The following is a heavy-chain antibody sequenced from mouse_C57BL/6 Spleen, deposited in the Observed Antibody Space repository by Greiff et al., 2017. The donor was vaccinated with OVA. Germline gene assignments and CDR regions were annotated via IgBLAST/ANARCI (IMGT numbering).Heavy chain of an antibody. CDR3: ARRGKNTTGFDY. CDR2: INPNNGGT. D-gene: IGHD1-1*01. J-gene: IGHJ2*01. CDR1: GYTFTDYN. Sequence: EVKLVESGPELVKPGASVKIPCKASGYTFTDYNMDWVKQSHGKSLEWIGDINPNNGGTIYNQKFKGKATLTVDKSSSTAYMELRSLTSEDTAVYYCARRGKNTTGFDYWGQGTTLTVSS. V-gene: IGHV1-18*01.